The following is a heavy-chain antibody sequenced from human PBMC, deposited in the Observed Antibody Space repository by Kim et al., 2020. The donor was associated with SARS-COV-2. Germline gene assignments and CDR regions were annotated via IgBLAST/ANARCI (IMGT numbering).Heavy chain of an antibody. D-gene: IGHD6-6*01. Sequence: GGSLRLSCAASGFTFSDYYMSWIRQAPGKGLEWVSYISSSGSTIYYADSVKGRFTISRDNAKNSLYLQMNSLRAEDTAVYYCARDCMGHSSSVCYYGMDVWGQGTTVTVSS. CDR1: GFTFSDYY. CDR2: ISSSGSTI. V-gene: IGHV3-11*01. J-gene: IGHJ6*02. CDR3: ARDCMGHSSSVCYYGMDV.